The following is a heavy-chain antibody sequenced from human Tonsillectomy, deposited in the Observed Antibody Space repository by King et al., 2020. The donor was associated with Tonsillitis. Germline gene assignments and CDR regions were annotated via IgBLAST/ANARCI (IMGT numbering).Heavy chain of an antibody. CDR2: ISGSGDTT. J-gene: IGHJ4*02. Sequence: VQLVESGGGWVQPGGSRRLSCAASGFTFSSYAMTWVRQAPGKGLEWVSAISGSGDTTYYADSVKGRFTISRDISKNTLYLQMNSLRAEDTAVYYCAKKGLQSSGPYYFDCWGQGTLVAVSS. V-gene: IGHV3-23*04. CDR3: AKKGLQSSGPYYFDC. CDR1: GFTFSSYA. D-gene: IGHD5-24*01.